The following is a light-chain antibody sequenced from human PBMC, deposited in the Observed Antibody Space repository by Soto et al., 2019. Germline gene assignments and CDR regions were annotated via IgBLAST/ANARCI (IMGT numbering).Light chain of an antibody. CDR1: QSVSSY. Sequence: EIVLTQSPATLSLSPGERATLSCRASQSVSSYLAWYQQKPGQAPRLLIYDASNRATGIPARFSGSGSGTEFTLTISSLEPEDLAVYYCQQRSNWPPVTLGQGTRLEIK. J-gene: IGKJ5*01. V-gene: IGKV3-11*01. CDR3: QQRSNWPPVT. CDR2: DAS.